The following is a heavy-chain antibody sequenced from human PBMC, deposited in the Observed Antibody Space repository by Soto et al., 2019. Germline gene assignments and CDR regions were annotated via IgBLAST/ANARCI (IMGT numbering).Heavy chain of an antibody. CDR2: IIPIFGTA. D-gene: IGHD3-22*01. CDR1: GGTFSSYA. CDR3: ARAAGNYYDSSGYYYPRGYYYGMDV. Sequence: QVQLVQSGAEVKKPGASVKVSCKASGGTFSSYAISWVRQAPGQGLEWMGGIIPIFGTANYAQKFQGRVTITADESTSTAYMELSSLRSEDTAVYYCARAAGNYYDSSGYYYPRGYYYGMDVWGQGTTVTVSS. J-gene: IGHJ6*02. V-gene: IGHV1-69*01.